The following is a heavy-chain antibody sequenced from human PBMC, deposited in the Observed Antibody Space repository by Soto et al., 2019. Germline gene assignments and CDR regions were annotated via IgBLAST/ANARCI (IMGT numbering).Heavy chain of an antibody. V-gene: IGHV1-69*13. CDR1: GGTFSSYA. Sequence: SVKVSCKASGGTFSSYAISWVRQAPGQGLEWMGGIIPIFGTANCAQKFQGRVTITADESTSTAYMELSSLRSEDTAVYYCAREGGMYSSSWYVGYGMDVWGQGTTVTVSS. CDR3: AREGGMYSSSWYVGYGMDV. CDR2: IIPIFGTA. D-gene: IGHD6-13*01. J-gene: IGHJ6*02.